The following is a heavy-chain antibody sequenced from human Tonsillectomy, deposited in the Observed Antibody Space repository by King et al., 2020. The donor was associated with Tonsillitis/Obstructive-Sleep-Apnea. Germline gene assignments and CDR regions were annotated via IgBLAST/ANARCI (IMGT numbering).Heavy chain of an antibody. CDR2: IIPIFDKA. CDR1: GGTFSNYV. Sequence: QLVQSGAEVKKPGSSVKVSCKASGGTFSNYVISWVRQAPGQGLEWMGGIIPIFDKANYAQKFQGRVTITADKSTSTSYMELSSLRSGDTAVYFCARXGXXHGAEYFQYWGXXXLVTVSS. J-gene: IGHJ1*01. CDR3: ARXGXXHGAEYFQY. V-gene: IGHV1-69*06.